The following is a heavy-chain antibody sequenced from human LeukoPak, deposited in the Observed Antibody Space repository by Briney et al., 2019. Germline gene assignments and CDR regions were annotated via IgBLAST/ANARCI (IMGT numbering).Heavy chain of an antibody. D-gene: IGHD3-9*01. V-gene: IGHV3-7*04. CDR2: INQDGREK. CDR1: RLSSSDYW. CDR3: ARGLLTGSPRGVDC. J-gene: IGHJ4*02. Sequence: GGSLTLSCAASRLSSSDYWMTWVRHAPGKVLEWVANINQDGREKYYVDCVKGRFTISRDNAKNSLYRLMNSVRAEDTAVYYCARGLLTGSPRGVDCWGQGTLVTVSS.